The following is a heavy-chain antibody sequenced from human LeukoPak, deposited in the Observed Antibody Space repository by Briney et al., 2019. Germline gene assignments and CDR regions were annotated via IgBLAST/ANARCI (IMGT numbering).Heavy chain of an antibody. J-gene: IGHJ4*02. Sequence: GGSLRLSCAASGFTFSSYAMSWVRQAPGKGLEWVSAISGSGGSTYYADSVRGRFTISRDNSKNMLYLQMNSLRAEDTAVYYCAKRIAVAGTLGYWGQGTLVTVSS. CDR2: ISGSGGST. D-gene: IGHD6-19*01. V-gene: IGHV3-23*01. CDR3: AKRIAVAGTLGY. CDR1: GFTFSSYA.